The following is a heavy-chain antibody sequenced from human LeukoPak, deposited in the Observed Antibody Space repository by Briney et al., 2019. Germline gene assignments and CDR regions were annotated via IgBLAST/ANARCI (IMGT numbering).Heavy chain of an antibody. J-gene: IGHJ4*02. CDR1: GGTFSNDA. D-gene: IGHD2-2*01. Sequence: SVKVSCTASGGTFSNDAISWVRQAPGQGLEWMGRIIPNLGMALYAQKFKGRVTITADKSPSTAYMELSSLTSEDTAVYFCARDLVCTMNCKDSWGQGTLVTVS. V-gene: IGHV1-69*04. CDR2: IIPNLGMA. CDR3: ARDLVCTMNCKDS.